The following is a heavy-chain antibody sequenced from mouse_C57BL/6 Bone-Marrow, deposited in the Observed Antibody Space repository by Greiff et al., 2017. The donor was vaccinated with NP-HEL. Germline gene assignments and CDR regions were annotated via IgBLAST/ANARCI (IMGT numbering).Heavy chain of an antibody. CDR1: GYAFTNYL. CDR3: TKWGYSPYYAMGN. Sequence: VQLQQSGAELVRPGTSVKVSCKASGYAFTNYLIEWVKQRPGQGLEWIGVINPGSGGTNYNEKFKGKATLTADKSSSTAYMQLSSLTSEDSAVYFCTKWGYSPYYAMGNRGERTSLTVSS. J-gene: IGHJ4*01. D-gene: IGHD2-2*01. V-gene: IGHV1-54*01. CDR2: INPGSGGT.